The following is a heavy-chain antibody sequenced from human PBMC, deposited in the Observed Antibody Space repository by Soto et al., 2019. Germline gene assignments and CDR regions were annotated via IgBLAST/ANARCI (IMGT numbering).Heavy chain of an antibody. CDR2: IYYSGST. Sequence: PPGKGLEWIGSIYYSGSTYYNPSLKSRVTISVDTSKNQFSLKLSSVTAADTAVYYCARQGPGIAVAGWFFAYRGHRT. V-gene: IGHV4-39*01. D-gene: IGHD6-19*01. J-gene: IGHJ4*01. CDR3: ARQGPGIAVAGWFFAY.